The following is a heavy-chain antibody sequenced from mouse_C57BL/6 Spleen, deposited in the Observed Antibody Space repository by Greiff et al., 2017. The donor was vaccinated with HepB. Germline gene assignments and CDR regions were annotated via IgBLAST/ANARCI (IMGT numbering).Heavy chain of an antibody. CDR1: GYAFSSYW. D-gene: IGHD4-1*02. V-gene: IGHV1-80*01. J-gene: IGHJ2*01. CDR3: AQLGKENYFDY. Sequence: VQLQQSGAELVKPGASVKISCKASGYAFSSYWMNWVKQRPGKGLEWIGQIYPGDGDTNYNGKFKGKATLTADKSSSTAYMQLSSLTSEDSAVYFCAQLGKENYFDYWGQGTTLTVSS. CDR2: IYPGDGDT.